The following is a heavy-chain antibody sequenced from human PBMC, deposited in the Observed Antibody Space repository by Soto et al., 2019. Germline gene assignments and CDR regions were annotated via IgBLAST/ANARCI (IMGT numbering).Heavy chain of an antibody. Sequence: PSQTLSLTCAISGDSVSSNSATWDWIRQSPSRGLEWLGRTYYRSKWYNNYAISVKSRITISPDTSKNQFSLQLNSVTPEDTAVYYCARASGYDLGGYYYYGMDVWGQGTTVTSP. V-gene: IGHV6-1*01. D-gene: IGHD5-12*01. CDR3: ARASGYDLGGYYYYGMDV. J-gene: IGHJ6*02. CDR2: TYYRSKWYN. CDR1: GDSVSSNSAT.